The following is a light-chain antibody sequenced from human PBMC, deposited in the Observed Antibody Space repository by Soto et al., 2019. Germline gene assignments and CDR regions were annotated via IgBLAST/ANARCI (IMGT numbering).Light chain of an antibody. J-gene: IGLJ1*01. CDR2: EVS. CDR1: TSDVGGYDY. V-gene: IGLV2-14*01. Sequence: SALTQPASVSGAPGQSITISCTGTTSDVGGYDYVSWYQQHPGQAPKLLISEVSNRPSGVSHRFSGYKSGNTASLSISRLQAEDDADYYGYSFTSCNNLYVFGTGTKV. CDR3: YSFTSCNNLYV.